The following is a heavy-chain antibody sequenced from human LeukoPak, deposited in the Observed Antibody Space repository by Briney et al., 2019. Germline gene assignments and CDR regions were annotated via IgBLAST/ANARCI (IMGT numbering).Heavy chain of an antibody. CDR3: ARITGGYNLMDY. D-gene: IGHD5-24*01. Sequence: PGGSLRLSCAASGFTFSSYWMHWVRQAPGKGLVWVSRISDEGSHTFYADSVKGRFAMSRDNARNTLYLQMNSLRVEDTAVYYCARITGGYNLMDYWGQGTLVTVSS. CDR1: GFTFSSYW. CDR2: ISDEGSHT. V-gene: IGHV3-74*01. J-gene: IGHJ4*02.